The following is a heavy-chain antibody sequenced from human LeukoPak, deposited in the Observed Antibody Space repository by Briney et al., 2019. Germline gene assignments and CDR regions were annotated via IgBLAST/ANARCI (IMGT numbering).Heavy chain of an antibody. CDR1: GGTFSSYA. J-gene: IGHJ4*02. V-gene: IGHV1-2*02. CDR2: INPNSGGT. Sequence: ASVKVSCKASGGTFSSYAISWVRQAPGQGLEWMGWINPNSGGTNYAQKFQGRVTMTRDTSISTAYMELSRLRSDDTAVYYCARGDSSGWYSFDYWGQGTLVTVSS. D-gene: IGHD6-19*01. CDR3: ARGDSSGWYSFDY.